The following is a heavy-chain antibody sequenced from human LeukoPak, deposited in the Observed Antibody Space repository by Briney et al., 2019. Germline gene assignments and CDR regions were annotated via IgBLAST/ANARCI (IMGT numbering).Heavy chain of an antibody. D-gene: IGHD1-7*01. J-gene: IGHJ4*02. CDR3: AKDGKTRNWNYFQAKPVY. V-gene: IGHV3-23*01. CDR1: GFTFSSYG. Sequence: PGGSLRLSCAASGFTFSSYGMRWVRQAPGKGLEWVSAISGSGGTTYYADSVKGRFTISRDNSKKTMYLQMKSLRAEDTAVYYCAKDGKTRNWNYFQAKPVYWGQGTLVTVSS. CDR2: ISGSGGTT.